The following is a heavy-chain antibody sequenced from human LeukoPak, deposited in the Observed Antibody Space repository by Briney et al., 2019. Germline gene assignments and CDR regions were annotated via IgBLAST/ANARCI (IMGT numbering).Heavy chain of an antibody. Sequence: SETLSLTCTVSGGSISSSNYYWGWIRQPPGKGLEWIGTIYYSGSTYYNPSLKSRVTISVDTSKNQFSLKLSSVTAADTAVFYCASPSSGYIPAAFDIWGQGTMVTVSS. D-gene: IGHD3-22*01. CDR2: IYYSGST. CDR3: ASPSSGYIPAAFDI. J-gene: IGHJ3*02. V-gene: IGHV4-39*07. CDR1: GGSISSSNYY.